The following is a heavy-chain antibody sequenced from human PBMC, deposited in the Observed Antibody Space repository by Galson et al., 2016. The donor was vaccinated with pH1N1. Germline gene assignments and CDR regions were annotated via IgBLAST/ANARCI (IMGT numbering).Heavy chain of an antibody. CDR2: SLKPDDTT. D-gene: IGHD6-19*01. V-gene: IGHV3-23*01. CDR1: GFDFRNFD. J-gene: IGHJ4*02. Sequence: PRLSCAASGFDFRNFDMSWVRQPPGKGLEWVSVSLKPDDTTHYTDSVQGRFTISRDDSRSILYLQITSLRVEDTALYYCVKGAWLDFWGQGALVTVSS. CDR3: VKGAWLDF.